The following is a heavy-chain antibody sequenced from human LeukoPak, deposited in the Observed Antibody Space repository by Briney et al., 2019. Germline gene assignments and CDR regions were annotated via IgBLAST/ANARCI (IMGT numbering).Heavy chain of an antibody. J-gene: IGHJ4*02. CDR3: ARAAYSSSHYFDY. CDR1: GGTFRGYY. CDR2: INHSGST. Sequence: ETLSLTCAVYGGTFRGYYWSWIRQPPGKGLEWIGEINHSGSTNYNPSLKSRVTISVDTSKNQFSLKLSSVTAADTAVYYCARAAYSSSHYFDYWGQGTLVTVSS. V-gene: IGHV4-34*01. D-gene: IGHD6-13*01.